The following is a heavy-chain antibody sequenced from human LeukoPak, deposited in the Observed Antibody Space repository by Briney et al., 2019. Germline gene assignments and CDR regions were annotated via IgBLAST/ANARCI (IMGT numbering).Heavy chain of an antibody. CDR3: ARGGEYSSSSFDY. V-gene: IGHV3-30-3*01. J-gene: IGHJ4*02. CDR1: GFTFSSYA. D-gene: IGHD6-6*01. CDR2: ISYDGSNK. Sequence: GGSLRLSCAASGFTFSSYAMHWVRQAPGKGLEWVAVISYDGSNKYYADSVKGRFTISRDNSKNTLYLQMNSLRAEDTAVYYCARGGEYSSSSFDYWGQGTLVTVSS.